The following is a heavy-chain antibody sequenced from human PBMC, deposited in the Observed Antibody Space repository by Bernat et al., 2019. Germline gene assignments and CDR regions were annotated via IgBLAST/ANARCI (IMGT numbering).Heavy chain of an antibody. CDR1: GFTFSSYA. D-gene: IGHD6-19*01. CDR3: ARPRDSNGWYRAFDI. V-gene: IGHV3-30-3*01. CDR2: ISYDGNIK. J-gene: IGHJ3*02. Sequence: QVQLVESGGGVVQPGKSLKLSCTASGFTFSSYAMNWVRQAPGKGLEWVAVISYDGNIKYYADSVKGRFTVSRDNSKTTLYLQMTSLTTEDTAVYYFARPRDSNGWYRAFDIWGQGTMVTVSS.